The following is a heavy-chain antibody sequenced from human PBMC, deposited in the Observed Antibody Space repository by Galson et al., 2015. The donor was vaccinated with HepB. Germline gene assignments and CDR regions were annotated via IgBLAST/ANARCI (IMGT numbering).Heavy chain of an antibody. CDR2: TYYRSKWYN. V-gene: IGHV6-1*01. D-gene: IGHD6-6*01. CDR1: GDSVSSNSAA. Sequence: CAISGDSVSSNSAAWNWIRQSPSRGLEWLGGTYYRSKWYNDYAVSVKSRITINPDTSKNQFSLQLNSVTPEDTAVYYCARSPSTLIGNYYYGMDVWGQGTTVTVSS. CDR3: ARSPSTLIGNYYYGMDV. J-gene: IGHJ6*02.